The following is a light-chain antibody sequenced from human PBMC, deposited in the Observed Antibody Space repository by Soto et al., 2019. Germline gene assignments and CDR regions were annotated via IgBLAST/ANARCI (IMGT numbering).Light chain of an antibody. J-gene: IGLJ1*01. V-gene: IGLV2-23*01. CDR1: SSDVGSYNL. CDR3: CSYAGGSTYV. Sequence: QSVLTQPASVSGSPGQSITISCTGTSSDVGSYNLVSWYQQHPGKAPKLMIYEGSKRPSGVSNRFSGSKSGNTASLTISGLKAEDEADYYCCSYAGGSTYVFGTGTKVT. CDR2: EGS.